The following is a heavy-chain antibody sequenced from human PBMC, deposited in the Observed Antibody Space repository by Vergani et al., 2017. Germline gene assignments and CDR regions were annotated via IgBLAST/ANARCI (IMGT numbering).Heavy chain of an antibody. CDR2: IYSGGST. D-gene: IGHD2-15*01. CDR3: TRHVAPWNYMDV. V-gene: IGHV3-53*01. Sequence: EVQLVESGGGLIQPGGSLRLSCAASGFTVSSNYMSWVRQAPGKGLEWVSVIYSGGSTYYADSVKGRFTISRDNSKNTLYLQMNSLRAEDTAVYYCTRHVAPWNYMDVWGKGTTVTVSS. CDR1: GFTVSSNY. J-gene: IGHJ6*03.